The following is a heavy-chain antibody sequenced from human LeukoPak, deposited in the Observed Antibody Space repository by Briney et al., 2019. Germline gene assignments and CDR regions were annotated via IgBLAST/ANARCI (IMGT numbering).Heavy chain of an antibody. J-gene: IGHJ5*02. Sequence: SVKVSCKASGGTFSSYAISWVRQAPGQGLEWMGGIIPIFGTANYAQKFQGRVTITADESTSTAYMELSSLRSEDTAVYYRARDPLGGAARPGWFDPWGQGTLVTVSS. D-gene: IGHD6-6*01. V-gene: IGHV1-69*13. CDR1: GGTFSSYA. CDR2: IIPIFGTA. CDR3: ARDPLGGAARPGWFDP.